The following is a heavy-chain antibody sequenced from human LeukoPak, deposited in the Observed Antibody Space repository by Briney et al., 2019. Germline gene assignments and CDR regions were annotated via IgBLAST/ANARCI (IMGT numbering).Heavy chain of an antibody. CDR3: ARRGSGWTIDY. CDR2: IYPGDSDT. V-gene: IGHV5-51*01. CDR1: GYSFTSNW. D-gene: IGHD6-19*01. Sequence: GESLKISCKGSGYSFTSNWISWVRQMPGKGLEWMGIIYPGDSDTRYSPSFQGQVTISADKSINTAYPQWNSLKASDTAMYYCARRGSGWTIDYWGQGTLVTVSS. J-gene: IGHJ4*02.